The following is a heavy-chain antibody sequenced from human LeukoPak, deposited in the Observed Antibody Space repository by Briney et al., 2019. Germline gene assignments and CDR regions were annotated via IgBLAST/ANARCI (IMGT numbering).Heavy chain of an antibody. CDR1: GFTFSSYS. J-gene: IGHJ4*02. CDR2: ISSSSSYI. V-gene: IGHV3-21*01. D-gene: IGHD6-19*01. Sequence: GGSLRLSCAASGFTFSSYSMNWVRQAPGKGLEWVSSISSSSSYIYYADSVKGRFTISRDNAKNSLYLQMNSLRAEDTAVYYCARVKPGIAVGIDYWGQGTLVSVSS. CDR3: ARVKPGIAVGIDY.